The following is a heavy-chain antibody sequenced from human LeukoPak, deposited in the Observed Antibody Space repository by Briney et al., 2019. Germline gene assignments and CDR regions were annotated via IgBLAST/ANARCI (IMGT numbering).Heavy chain of an antibody. V-gene: IGHV4-34*01. D-gene: IGHD3-22*01. CDR2: INHSGST. CDR3: ARGRGYYDSSGYYLDY. Sequence: SETLSLTCAVYGGSFSGYYWSWIRQPPGKGLEWIGEINHSGSTNYNPYLKSRVTISVDTSKNQFSLKLSSVTAADTAVYYCARGRGYYDSSGYYLDYWGQGTLVTVSS. CDR1: GGSFSGYY. J-gene: IGHJ4*02.